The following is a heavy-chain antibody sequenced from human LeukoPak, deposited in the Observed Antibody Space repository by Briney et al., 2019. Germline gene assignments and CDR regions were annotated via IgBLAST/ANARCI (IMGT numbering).Heavy chain of an antibody. D-gene: IGHD3-10*01. V-gene: IGHV3-74*01. CDR3: ARCARGLWFGSCDAFDI. CDR1: GFTFSSYW. J-gene: IGHJ3*02. Sequence: GGSLRLSCAASGFTFSSYWMHWVRQAPGKGLVWVSRINRDGSSTIYADSVKGRFTISRDNAKNSLYLQMNSLRAEDTAVYYCARCARGLWFGSCDAFDIWGQGTMVTVSS. CDR2: INRDGSST.